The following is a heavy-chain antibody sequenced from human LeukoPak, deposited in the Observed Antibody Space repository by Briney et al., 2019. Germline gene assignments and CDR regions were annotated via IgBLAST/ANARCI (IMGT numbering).Heavy chain of an antibody. CDR3: AKAGIAVAGTGDAFDI. CDR1: GFTFDDYA. Sequence: GGSLRLSCAASGFTFDDYAMHWVRQAPGKGLEWVSLISWDGGSTYYADSVKGRFTISRDNSKNPLYLQMNSLRAEDTALYYCAKAGIAVAGTGDAFDIWGQGTMVTVSS. J-gene: IGHJ3*02. CDR2: ISWDGGST. V-gene: IGHV3-43D*03. D-gene: IGHD6-19*01.